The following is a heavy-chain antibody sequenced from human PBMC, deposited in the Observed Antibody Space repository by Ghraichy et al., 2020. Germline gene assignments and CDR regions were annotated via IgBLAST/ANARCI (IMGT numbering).Heavy chain of an antibody. D-gene: IGHD1-14*01. CDR3: AKVVTNHLGVVGYYFDY. J-gene: IGHJ4*02. Sequence: LSLTCAASGFTFSSYAMSWVRQAPGKGLEWVSSISGSGGSTYYADSVKGRFTISRDISKNTLYLQMNSLRSEDTAVYYCAKVVTNHLGVVGYYFDYWGQGTLVTVSS. CDR1: GFTFSSYA. V-gene: IGHV3-23*01. CDR2: ISGSGGST.